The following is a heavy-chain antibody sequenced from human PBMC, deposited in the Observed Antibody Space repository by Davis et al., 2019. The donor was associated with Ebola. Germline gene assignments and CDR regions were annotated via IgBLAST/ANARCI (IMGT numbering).Heavy chain of an antibody. J-gene: IGHJ4*02. CDR1: GGTFGSKA. D-gene: IGHD3-10*01. CDR3: AIAASGNFYFDY. V-gene: IGHV1-69*06. CDR2: IMTMVGSP. Sequence: AASVKVSCKASGGTFGSKAVNWLRQAPGQGLEWVGEIMTMVGSPNYAQKFQGRVTFTADKSTSTAYLELSSLRSEDTAVYYCAIAASGNFYFDYWGQGSLVTVSS.